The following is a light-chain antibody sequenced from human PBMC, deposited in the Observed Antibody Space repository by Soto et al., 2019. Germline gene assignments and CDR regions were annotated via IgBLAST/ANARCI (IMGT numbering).Light chain of an antibody. CDR2: RNN. Sequence: QSVLTQPPSVSGAPGQRVTISCTGSSSNIGAGYDVHWYQQLPGTAPQLLIYRNNNRPSGVPDRFSGSKSGTSASLAITGLQAEDEADYYCQSYDSSLSGVVFAGGTKLTVL. V-gene: IGLV1-40*01. CDR3: QSYDSSLSGVV. J-gene: IGLJ2*01. CDR1: SSNIGAGYD.